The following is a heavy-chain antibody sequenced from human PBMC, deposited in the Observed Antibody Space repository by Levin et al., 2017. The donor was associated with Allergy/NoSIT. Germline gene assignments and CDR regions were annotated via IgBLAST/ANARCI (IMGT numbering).Heavy chain of an antibody. CDR2: MYYSGST. Sequence: SETLSLTCTVSGGSIGSSSYYWGWIRQPPGKGLEWIGSMYYSGSTYYKPSLKSRLTISVDTSKNQFSLKLTSVTAADTAVYSCARRFAASSNWDFDYWGQGTLVTVSS. D-gene: IGHD4-11*01. J-gene: IGHJ4*02. CDR1: GGSIGSSSYY. V-gene: IGHV4-39*01. CDR3: ARRFAASSNWDFDY.